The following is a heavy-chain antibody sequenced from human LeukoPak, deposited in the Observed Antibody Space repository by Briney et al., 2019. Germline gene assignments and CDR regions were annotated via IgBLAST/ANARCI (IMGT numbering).Heavy chain of an antibody. J-gene: IGHJ4*02. V-gene: IGHV3-74*01. CDR2: INSDGSST. CDR1: GFTFSNYA. Sequence: GGSLRLPCAASGFTFSNYAMAWVRQAPGKGLVWVSRINSDGSSTSYADSVKGRFTISRDNAKNTLYLQMNSLRAEDTAVYYCARGLVVVPAAMRYWGQGTLVTVSS. CDR3: ARGLVVVPAAMRY. D-gene: IGHD2-2*01.